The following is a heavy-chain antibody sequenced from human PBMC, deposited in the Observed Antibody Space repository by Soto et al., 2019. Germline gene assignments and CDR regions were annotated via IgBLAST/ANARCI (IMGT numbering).Heavy chain of an antibody. V-gene: IGHV2-5*01. CDR3: AHSSLNQVAGTGFDY. Sequence: MVNPRQTLTLASTFSWFSLSTSGVGVGWIRQPPGKALEWLALIYWNDDKRYSPSLKSRLTITKDTSKNQVVLTMTNMDPVDTATYYCAHSSLNQVAGTGFDYWGQGTLVTVSS. D-gene: IGHD6-19*01. CDR2: IYWNDDK. J-gene: IGHJ4*02. CDR1: WFSLSTSGVG.